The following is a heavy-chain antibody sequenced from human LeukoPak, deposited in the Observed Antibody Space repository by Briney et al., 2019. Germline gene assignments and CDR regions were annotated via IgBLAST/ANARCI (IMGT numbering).Heavy chain of an antibody. CDR2: IYSGGSA. J-gene: IGHJ4*02. D-gene: IGHD1-26*01. Sequence: GGSLRVSCAASGFTVSSKYMSWVRQAPGKGLEWVSVIYSGGSAYYADSVKGRFTISRDNSKNTLYLQMNSLRPEDTAVYYCAGGSSGSYYGFDCWGQGTLVTVSS. CDR1: GFTVSSKY. V-gene: IGHV3-66*02. CDR3: AGGSSGSYYGFDC.